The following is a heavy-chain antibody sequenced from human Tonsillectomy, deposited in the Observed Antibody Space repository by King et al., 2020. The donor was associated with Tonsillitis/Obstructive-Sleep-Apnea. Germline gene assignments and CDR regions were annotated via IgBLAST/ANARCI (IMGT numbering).Heavy chain of an antibody. CDR2: INASGGRP. CDR1: GYTFTSYY. V-gene: IGHV1-46*01. D-gene: IGHD3-16*01. CDR3: ARDLGARGFDF. Sequence: QLVQSGAELKKPGASVTVSCKASGYTFTSYYIHWVRQAPGQGLEWMGVINASGGRPNYAQKFQGRVTMTRETSTSTVYMDLSSLRSEDTAVYYCARDLGARGFDFWGQGTLVTVSS. J-gene: IGHJ4*02.